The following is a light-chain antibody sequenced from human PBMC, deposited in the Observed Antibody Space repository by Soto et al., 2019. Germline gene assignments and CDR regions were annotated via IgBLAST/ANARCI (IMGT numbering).Light chain of an antibody. V-gene: IGLV2-14*01. CDR3: TSYTSSSTDADVV. CDR1: SSDVGGYNY. Sequence: QSALTQPPSASGSPGQSVAISCTGTSSDVGGYNYVSWYQQHPGKAPKLMIYEVSNRPSGVSNRFSGSKSGNTASLTIPGLQAEDEADYYCTSYTSSSTDADVVFGGGTKLTVL. J-gene: IGLJ2*01. CDR2: EVS.